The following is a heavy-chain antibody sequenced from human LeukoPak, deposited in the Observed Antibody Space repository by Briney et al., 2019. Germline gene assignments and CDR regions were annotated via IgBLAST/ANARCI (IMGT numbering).Heavy chain of an antibody. CDR3: ARVWAYGSGSYYDY. D-gene: IGHD3-10*01. CDR2: INPNSGAT. CDR1: GYTFTGYY. J-gene: IGHJ4*02. V-gene: IGHV1-2*02. Sequence: EASVTVSCKASGYTFTGYYMHWVRQAPGQGLEWMGWINPNSGATNYPQKFQGRVTMTRDTSISTAYMELSRLRSDDTAVYYCARVWAYGSGSYYDYWGQGTLVTVSS.